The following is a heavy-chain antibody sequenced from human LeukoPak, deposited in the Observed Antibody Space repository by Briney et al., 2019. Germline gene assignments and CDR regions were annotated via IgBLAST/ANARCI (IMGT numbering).Heavy chain of an antibody. D-gene: IGHD5-12*01. J-gene: IGHJ4*02. CDR2: IYHSGST. V-gene: IGHV4-30-4*08. CDR3: ARYSGYDFLYYFDY. Sequence: SQTLSLTCTVSGGSISMGAYYWGWIRQPPGKGLEWIGSIYHSGSTSYNPSLKSRVTISVDTSKNQFSLKLSSVTAADTAVYYCARYSGYDFLYYFDYWGQGTLVTVSS. CDR1: GGSISMGAYY.